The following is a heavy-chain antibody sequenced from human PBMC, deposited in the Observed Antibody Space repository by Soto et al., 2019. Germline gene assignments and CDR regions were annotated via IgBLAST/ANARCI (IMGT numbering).Heavy chain of an antibody. V-gene: IGHV3-74*01. D-gene: IGHD1-1*01. J-gene: IGHJ4*02. CDR2: ISDDGSTA. Sequence: GGSLRLSCAVSGFTFSAYWMHWVRQVPGKGLTWVSRISDDGSTATYADSVKGRFIISRDNAKNTLYLEMNTLRADDSGLYYCARGPRVSSTGTGAHWGRGTLVTAPQ. CDR1: GFTFSAYW. CDR3: ARGPRVSSTGTGAH.